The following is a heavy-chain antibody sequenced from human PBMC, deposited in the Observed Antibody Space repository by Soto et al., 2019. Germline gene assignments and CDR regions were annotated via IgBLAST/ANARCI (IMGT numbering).Heavy chain of an antibody. CDR3: ARGVDIVVVPAAEYYYYGMDV. D-gene: IGHD2-2*03. CDR2: IIPIFGTA. J-gene: IGHJ6*02. Sequence: PVKVSCKASGGTLHSLAISRVRQAPGQRPEGNGGIIPIFGTANYAQKFQGRVTITADESTSTAYMELSSLRSEDTAVYYCARGVDIVVVPAAEYYYYGMDVWGQGTTVTVSS. CDR1: GGTLHSLA. V-gene: IGHV1-69*13.